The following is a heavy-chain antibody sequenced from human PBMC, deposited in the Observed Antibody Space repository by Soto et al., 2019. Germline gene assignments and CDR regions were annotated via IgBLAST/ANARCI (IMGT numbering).Heavy chain of an antibody. CDR3: ARGINRSGAY. CDR1: GFTFSSYA. J-gene: IGHJ4*02. CDR2: ISHDGSNK. V-gene: IGHV3-30-3*01. Sequence: PGGSLRLSCAASGFTFSSYAMHWVRQAPGKGLEWVAVISHDGSNKYYADSVKGRFTISRDNARNSLYLQMNSLRAEDTARYFCARGINRSGAYWGQGTQVTVSS. D-gene: IGHD3-10*01.